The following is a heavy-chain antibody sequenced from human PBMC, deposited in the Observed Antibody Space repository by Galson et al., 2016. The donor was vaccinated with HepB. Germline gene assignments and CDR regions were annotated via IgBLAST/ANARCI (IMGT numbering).Heavy chain of an antibody. Sequence: SVKVSCKASGGTFNGYAITWVRQAPGQGLEWMAVIIPIFGTTNYAQTFQGRVTVTADESTTTAYMEMYSLRSEDTAVYYCAKEEGYQVLDHYYHYHGMDVWGQGTTVTVSS. CDR3: AKEEGYQVLDHYYHYHGMDV. D-gene: IGHD2-2*02. CDR2: IIPIFGTT. CDR1: GGTFNGYA. V-gene: IGHV1-69*13. J-gene: IGHJ6*02.